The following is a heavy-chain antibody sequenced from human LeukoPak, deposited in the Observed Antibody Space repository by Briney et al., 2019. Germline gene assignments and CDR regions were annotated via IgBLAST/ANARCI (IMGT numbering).Heavy chain of an antibody. CDR1: GGSISSGGYS. J-gene: IGHJ4*02. CDR3: ARSSPYGDPFSIGY. D-gene: IGHD4-17*01. CDR2: IYHSGST. V-gene: IGHV4-30-2*01. Sequence: SETLSLTCAVSGGSISSGGYSWSWIRQPPGKGLEWIGYIYHSGSTYYNPSLKSRVTISVDRSKNQFSLKLSSVTAADTAVYYCARSSPYGDPFSIGYWGQGTLVTVSS.